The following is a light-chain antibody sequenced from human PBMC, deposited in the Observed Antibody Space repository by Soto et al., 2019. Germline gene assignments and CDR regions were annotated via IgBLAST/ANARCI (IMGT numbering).Light chain of an antibody. CDR3: HQYNNWPIT. V-gene: IGKV3-15*01. Sequence: EIVMTQSPATLSVSPGERATLSCRASQSVSTNLAWYQQKPVQAPRLLIYDASTRATGLPARFSASGSGTEFTPTISSLQSEDVGVYYCHQYNNWPITFGNGTRLEI. CDR2: DAS. J-gene: IGKJ5*01. CDR1: QSVSTN.